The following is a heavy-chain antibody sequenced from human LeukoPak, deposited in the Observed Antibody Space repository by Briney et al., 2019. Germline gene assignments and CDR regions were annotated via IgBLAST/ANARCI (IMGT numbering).Heavy chain of an antibody. CDR1: GFTFFTYA. CDR2: VSHDGNHK. CDR3: AKVPLGWLRF. D-gene: IGHD5-12*01. J-gene: IGHJ4*02. Sequence: GGSLRLSCTASGFTFFTYAIHWVRQAPGKGLEWVTVVSHDGNHKYYADSVTGRFIVSRDDSKNTVFLQMNSLRAEDTAVYYCAKVPLGWLRFWGQGTLVTVSS. V-gene: IGHV3-30*04.